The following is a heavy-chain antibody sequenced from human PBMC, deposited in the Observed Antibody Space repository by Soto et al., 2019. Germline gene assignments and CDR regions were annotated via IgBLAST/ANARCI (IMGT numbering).Heavy chain of an antibody. D-gene: IGHD3-3*01. V-gene: IGHV4-34*01. CDR1: GGSFSDYI. J-gene: IGHJ4*02. Sequence: PSETLSLTCDVYGGSFSDYIWTWIRQTPGKGLQWIGQINHSGSANYNPSLKSRVTISVHTSSSQFSLELSSVTAADTAVYYCARGLISWSHCSGGWYYFDCWGQGTQVTVSS. CDR2: INHSGSA. CDR3: ARGLISWSHCSGGWYYFDC.